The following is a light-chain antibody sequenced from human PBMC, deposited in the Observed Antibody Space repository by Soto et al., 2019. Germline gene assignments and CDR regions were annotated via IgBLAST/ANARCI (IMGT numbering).Light chain of an antibody. V-gene: IGKV3-15*01. CDR2: GAS. Sequence: EIVMTQSPATLSVSPGERATLSCRASQSVNSNLAWFQQKPGQAPRLLIYGASTRATGIPAWFSGSGSGTDFTLTIDSLQSEDFAVYYCQQYNKWYTFGQGTKLEIK. CDR1: QSVNSN. J-gene: IGKJ2*01. CDR3: QQYNKWYT.